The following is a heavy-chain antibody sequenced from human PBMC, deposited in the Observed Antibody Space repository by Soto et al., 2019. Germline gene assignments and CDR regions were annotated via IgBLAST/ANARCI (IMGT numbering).Heavy chain of an antibody. CDR1: GGSISSSSYY. J-gene: IGHJ4*02. Sequence: SETLSLTCTVPGGSISSSSYYWGWIRQPPGKGLEWIGSIYYSGSTYYNPSLKSRVTISVDTSKNQFSLKLSSVPAADTAVYYGVQGPIVPKDYWGQGTLVPVSS. D-gene: IGHD2-8*01. V-gene: IGHV4-39*01. CDR2: IYYSGST. CDR3: VQGPIVPKDY.